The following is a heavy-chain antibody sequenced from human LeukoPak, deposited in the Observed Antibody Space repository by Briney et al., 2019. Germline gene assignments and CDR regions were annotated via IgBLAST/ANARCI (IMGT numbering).Heavy chain of an antibody. CDR2: INHSGST. CDR3: ARGTPLGRYCSSTSCRRTNWFDP. J-gene: IGHJ5*02. D-gene: IGHD2-2*01. V-gene: IGHV4-34*01. Sequence: SETLSLTCAVYGGSLSGYYWSWIRQPPGKGLEWIGEINHSGSTNYNPSLKSRVTISVDTSKNQFSLKLSSVTAADTAVYYCARGTPLGRYCSSTSCRRTNWFDPWGQGTLVTVSS. CDR1: GGSLSGYY.